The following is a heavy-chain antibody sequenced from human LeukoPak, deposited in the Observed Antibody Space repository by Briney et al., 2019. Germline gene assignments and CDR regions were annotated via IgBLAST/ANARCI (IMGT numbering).Heavy chain of an antibody. CDR3: AKGILRYFDWFSYYYYGMDV. CDR2: ISWNSGSI. D-gene: IGHD3-9*01. Sequence: GGSLRLSCAASGFTFDDYAMHWVRHAPGKGLEWVSGISWNSGSIVYADSVKGRFTISRDNAKNSLYLQMNSLRAEGTALYYCAKGILRYFDWFSYYYYGMDVWGQGTTVTVSS. CDR1: GFTFDDYA. V-gene: IGHV3-9*01. J-gene: IGHJ6*02.